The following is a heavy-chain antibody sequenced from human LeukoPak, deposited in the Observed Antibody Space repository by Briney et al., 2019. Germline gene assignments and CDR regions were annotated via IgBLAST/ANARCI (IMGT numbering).Heavy chain of an antibody. CDR1: GFTFDDYA. Sequence: GGSLRLPCAASGFTFDDYAMHWVRQAPGKGLEWVSGISWNSGSIGYAVSVKRRFTISRDNAKNSLYLQMNSLRAEDMALYYCAKATPGIAVAGSFDYWGQGTLVTVSS. J-gene: IGHJ4*02. CDR3: AKATPGIAVAGSFDY. CDR2: ISWNSGSI. D-gene: IGHD6-19*01. V-gene: IGHV3-9*03.